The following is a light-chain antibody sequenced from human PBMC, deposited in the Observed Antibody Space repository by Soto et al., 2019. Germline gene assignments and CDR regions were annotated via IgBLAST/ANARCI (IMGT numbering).Light chain of an antibody. V-gene: IGKV1-39*01. J-gene: IGKJ5*01. CDR2: GAS. Sequence: DIQMTQSPSSLSASVGDRVTITCRASQSISTYLNWYQQKPGKAPKLLIYGASDLQSGVPSRFTGSGSGTDFTLTISSLQPEDFATYYCQQSYSTLLITFGQGTRLEIK. CDR3: QQSYSTLLIT. CDR1: QSISTY.